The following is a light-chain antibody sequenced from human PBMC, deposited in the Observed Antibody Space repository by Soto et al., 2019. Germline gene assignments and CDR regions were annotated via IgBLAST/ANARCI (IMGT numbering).Light chain of an antibody. CDR1: QSINSW. Sequence: DIQMTQSPSNLSASGGDRVTITRRASQSINSWLAWYQQKPGKGPTLLIYRASRLESGVPSRFSGSGSGTEFALTISSLQPADFATYYCQQYETYSWTFGQGTKV. J-gene: IGKJ1*01. CDR2: RAS. CDR3: QQYETYSWT. V-gene: IGKV1-5*03.